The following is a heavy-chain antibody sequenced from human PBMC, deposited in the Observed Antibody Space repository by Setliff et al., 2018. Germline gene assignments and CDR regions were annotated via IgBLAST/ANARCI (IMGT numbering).Heavy chain of an antibody. J-gene: IGHJ6*02. CDR3: ARDHAYGSRFYYYYYGMDV. Sequence: HPGGSLRLSCAASGFTFSRYWMSWVRQAPGKGLEWVASIKQDGSEKYYVDSVKGRLTISRDNAKNSLYLQMNSLRAEDTAVYYCARDHAYGSRFYYYYYGMDVWGQGTTVTVSS. CDR2: IKQDGSEK. V-gene: IGHV3-7*01. CDR1: GFTFSRYW. D-gene: IGHD3-10*01.